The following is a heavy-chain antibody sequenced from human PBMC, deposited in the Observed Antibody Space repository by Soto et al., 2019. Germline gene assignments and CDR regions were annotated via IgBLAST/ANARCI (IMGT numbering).Heavy chain of an antibody. CDR2: IYYSGST. CDR1: GGSVSSYY. CDR3: ARSLGILYRRIIGRCFDP. V-gene: IGHV4-59*02. Sequence: PSETLSLTCTVSGGSVSSYYWSWIRQSPGKGLEWIGYIYYSGSTKYKPSLKSRVTMSVDTSKNQFSLKLSSVTAADTAVYYCARSLGILYRRIIGRCFDPWGQGTPVTVSS. J-gene: IGHJ5*02. D-gene: IGHD3-9*01.